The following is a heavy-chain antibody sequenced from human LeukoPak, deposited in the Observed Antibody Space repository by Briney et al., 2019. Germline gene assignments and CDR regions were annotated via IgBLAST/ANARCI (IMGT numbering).Heavy chain of an antibody. CDR2: ISSSGGDT. Sequence: PGGSLRLSCVASGFSFSSYAMTWVRQAPGKGLEWVSDISSSGGDTYYADSVKGRFTISRDNSKNTLYLQMKSLRAEDTAVYYCAKRGSSSSWYHFDSWGRGTLLTVSS. CDR3: AKRGSSSSWYHFDS. V-gene: IGHV3-23*01. CDR1: GFSFSSYA. D-gene: IGHD6-13*01. J-gene: IGHJ4*02.